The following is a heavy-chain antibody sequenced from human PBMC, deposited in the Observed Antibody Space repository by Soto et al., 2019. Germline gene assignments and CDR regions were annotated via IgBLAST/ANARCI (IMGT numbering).Heavy chain of an antibody. J-gene: IGHJ6*02. D-gene: IGHD3-10*01. CDR2: INAGNGNT. V-gene: IGHV1-3*01. CDR3: ASLSWFGEYYYYGMDV. Sequence: QVQLVQSGAEVKKPGASVKVSCKASGYTFTSYAMHWVRQAPGQRLEWMGWINAGNGNTKYSQKFQGRVTITRDTYAIXADMELSSLRSEDTAVYYCASLSWFGEYYYYGMDVWGQGTTVTVSS. CDR1: GYTFTSYA.